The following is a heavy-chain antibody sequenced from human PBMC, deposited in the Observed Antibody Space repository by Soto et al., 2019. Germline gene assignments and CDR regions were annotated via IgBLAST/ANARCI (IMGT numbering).Heavy chain of an antibody. Sequence: EVQLVESGGGLVQPGGSLRLSCAASGFTFSDHYMDWVRQAPGKGLEWVGRTRNKANSYTTEYAASVKGRFTISRDDSKNSLYLQMNSLKTXXXXXXXXXRTRSGWYLDYXGQGTL. CDR2: TRNKANSYTT. D-gene: IGHD6-19*01. J-gene: IGHJ4*02. V-gene: IGHV3-72*01. CDR1: GFTFSDHY. CDR3: XRTRSGWYLDY.